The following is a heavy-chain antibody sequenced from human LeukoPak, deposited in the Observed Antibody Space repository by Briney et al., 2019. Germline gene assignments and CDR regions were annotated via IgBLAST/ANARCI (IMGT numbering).Heavy chain of an antibody. CDR2: ISKSGSNI. CDR1: GFTFTNYE. CDR3: ARRGYHDYSGCDY. Sequence: PGGSLRLSCSASGFTFTNYEMNWVRQAPGMGLEWVSYISKSGSNIYYADSVKGRFTISRDNSKNSLYLQMKSLGAEDTALYYCARRGYHDYSGCDYWGQGTLVTVSS. D-gene: IGHD1-26*01. J-gene: IGHJ4*02. V-gene: IGHV3-48*03.